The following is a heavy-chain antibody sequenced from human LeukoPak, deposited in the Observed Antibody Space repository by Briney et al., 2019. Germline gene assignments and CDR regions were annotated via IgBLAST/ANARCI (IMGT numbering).Heavy chain of an antibody. CDR2: IIPILGIA. V-gene: IGHV1-69*04. D-gene: IGHD3-10*01. J-gene: IGHJ4*02. CDR1: GGTFSSYA. Sequence: SVKVSCKASGGTFSSYAISWVRQAPRQGLEWMGRIIPILGIANYAQKFQGRVTITADKSTSTAYMELSSLRSEDTAVYYCARDSMVRGVTPFDYWGQGILVTVSS. CDR3: ARDSMVRGVTPFDY.